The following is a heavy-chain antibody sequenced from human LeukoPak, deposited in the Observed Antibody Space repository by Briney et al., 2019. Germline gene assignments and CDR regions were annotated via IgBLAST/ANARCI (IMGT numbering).Heavy chain of an antibody. CDR1: GFTFSRYD. CDR3: ARGPSTGAFDI. Sequence: GGSLRLSCVASGFTFSRYDMHWVRQAPGKGLEWVSYISSSSSTIYYADSVKGRFTISRDNAKNSLYLQMNSLRAEDTAVYYCARGPSTGAFDIWGRGTLVTVSS. CDR2: ISSSSSTI. D-gene: IGHD7-27*01. V-gene: IGHV3-48*04. J-gene: IGHJ2*01.